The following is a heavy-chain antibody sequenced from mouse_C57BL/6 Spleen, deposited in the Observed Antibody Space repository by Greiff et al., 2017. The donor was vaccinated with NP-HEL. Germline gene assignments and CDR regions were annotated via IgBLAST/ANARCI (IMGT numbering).Heavy chain of an antibody. CDR3: TCMVTTRYAY. D-gene: IGHD2-2*01. J-gene: IGHJ3*01. Sequence: EVQLQQSGAELVRPGASVKLSCTASGFNIKDDYMHWVKQRPEQGLEWIGWIDPENGDTEYASKFQGKATITADTSSNTAYLQLSSLTSEDTAVYYSTCMVTTRYAYWGQGTLVTVSA. CDR2: IDPENGDT. V-gene: IGHV14-4*01. CDR1: GFNIKDDY.